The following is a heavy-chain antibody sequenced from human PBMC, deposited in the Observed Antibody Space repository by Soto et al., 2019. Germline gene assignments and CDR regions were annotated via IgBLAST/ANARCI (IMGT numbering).Heavy chain of an antibody. Sequence: QVQLVESGGGVVQPGRSLRLSCAASGFTFSSYGMHWVRQAPGKGLEWVAVISYDGSNKYYADSVKGRFTISRDNSKNTLYLQMNSLRAEDTAVYYCAKDQSYYDFWSGPFDPWGQGTLX. D-gene: IGHD3-3*01. CDR3: AKDQSYYDFWSGPFDP. CDR1: GFTFSSYG. CDR2: ISYDGSNK. V-gene: IGHV3-30*18. J-gene: IGHJ5*02.